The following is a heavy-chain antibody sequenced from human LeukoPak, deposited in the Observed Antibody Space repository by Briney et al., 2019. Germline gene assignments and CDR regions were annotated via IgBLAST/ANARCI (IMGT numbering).Heavy chain of an antibody. J-gene: IGHJ4*02. D-gene: IGHD6-25*01. CDR1: GGSISSYY. CDR2: IYYSGNT. CDR3: ARHGLKYSSAFDC. V-gene: IGHV4-59*08. Sequence: KSSETLSLTCSVSGGSISSYYWSWIRQPPGKGLEWIGYIYYSGNTKYNPSLKSRVTISVDTSNNQFSLKLTSVTAADTAVYYCARHGLKYSSAFDCWGQGTLVTVSS.